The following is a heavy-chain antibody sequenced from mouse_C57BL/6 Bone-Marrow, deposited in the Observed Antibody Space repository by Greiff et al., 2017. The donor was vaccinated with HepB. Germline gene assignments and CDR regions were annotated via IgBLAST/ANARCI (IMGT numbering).Heavy chain of an antibody. CDR1: GYTFTDYY. J-gene: IGHJ2*01. D-gene: IGHD2-2*01. CDR2: INPYNGGT. CDR3: ARWLPLFDY. Sequence: EVQLQQSGPVLVKPGASVKMSCKASGYTFTDYYMNWVKQSHGKSLEWIGVINPYNGGTSYNQKFKGKATLTVDKPSSTAYMELNSLTSEDSAVYYCARWLPLFDYWGQGTTLTVSS. V-gene: IGHV1-19*01.